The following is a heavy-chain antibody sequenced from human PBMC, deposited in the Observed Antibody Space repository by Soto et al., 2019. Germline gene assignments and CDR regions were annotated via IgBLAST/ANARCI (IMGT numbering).Heavy chain of an antibody. CDR1: GFTFDDYV. V-gene: IGHV3-43D*04. CDR3: AKEGSAGYYYYYGMDV. Sequence: EVQLVESGGVVVQPGGSLRLSCAASGFTFDDYVMHWVRQAPGKGLEWVSLISWDGGSTYYADSVKGRFTISRDNSKNSLYLQMNSLRAEDTALYYCAKEGSAGYYYYYGMDVWGQGTTVTVSS. CDR2: ISWDGGST. J-gene: IGHJ6*02. D-gene: IGHD3-10*01.